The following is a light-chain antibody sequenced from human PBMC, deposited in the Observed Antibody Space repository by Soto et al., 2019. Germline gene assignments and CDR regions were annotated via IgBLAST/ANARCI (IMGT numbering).Light chain of an antibody. V-gene: IGKV1-5*01. Sequence: DIQMTQSPSTLSASVGDRVIITCRASQSISRWLAWYQQKPGEAPKLLIYDASTLKTGVPSRFSGSGSGSEFNFTITGLQPDDFATYFCQQYNTYATFGQGTRLEIK. J-gene: IGKJ5*01. CDR2: DAS. CDR1: QSISRW. CDR3: QQYNTYAT.